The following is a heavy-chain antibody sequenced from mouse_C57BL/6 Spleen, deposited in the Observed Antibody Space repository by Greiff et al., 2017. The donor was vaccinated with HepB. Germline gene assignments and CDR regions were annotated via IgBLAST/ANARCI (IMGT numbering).Heavy chain of an antibody. V-gene: IGHV7-3*01. D-gene: IGHD1-1*01. Sequence: EVQRVESGGGLVQPGGSLSLSCAASGFTFTDYYMSWVRQPPGKALEWLGFIRNKANGYTTEYSASVKGRFTISRDNSQSILYLQMNALRAEDSATYYCARYYGSSVRYFDVWGTGTTVTVSS. CDR2: IRNKANGYTT. CDR3: ARYYGSSVRYFDV. CDR1: GFTFTDYY. J-gene: IGHJ1*03.